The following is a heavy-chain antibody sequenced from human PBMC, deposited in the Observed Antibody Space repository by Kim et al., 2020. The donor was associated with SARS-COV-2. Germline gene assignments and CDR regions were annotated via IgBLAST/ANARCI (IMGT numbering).Heavy chain of an antibody. J-gene: IGHJ3*02. CDR2: IIPIFGTA. CDR1: GGTFSSYA. V-gene: IGHV1-69*13. D-gene: IGHD3-22*01. CDR3: ARSGGVGTYYYDSSGYYNAAGAFYI. Sequence: SVKVSCKASGGTFSSYAIRWVRQAPGQGLEWMGGIIPIFGTANYAQKFQGRVTITADESTSTAYIELSSLRSEDTAGYYCARSGGVGTYYYDSSGYYNAAGAFYIWGQGTTVTVSS.